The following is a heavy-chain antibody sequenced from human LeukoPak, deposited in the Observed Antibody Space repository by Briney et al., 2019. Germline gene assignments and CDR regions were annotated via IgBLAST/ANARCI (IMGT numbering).Heavy chain of an antibody. V-gene: IGHV4-4*07. CDR2: IHASGST. J-gene: IGHJ4*02. CDR1: GGSIGSYY. D-gene: IGHD6-6*01. Sequence: SETLSLTCTVAGGSIGSYYWSWIRQPAGKGLEWIGRIHASGSTDYSPSLESRVTMSVDTSKSQFSLRLSSVTAADTAVYYCAREGSMTARPFVSIDYWGQGTLVTVSS. CDR3: AREGSMTARPFVSIDY.